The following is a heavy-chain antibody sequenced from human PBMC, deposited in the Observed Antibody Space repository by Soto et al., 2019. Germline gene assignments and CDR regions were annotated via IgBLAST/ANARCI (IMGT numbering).Heavy chain of an antibody. CDR3: ARGRWGPLLGSSKTFFLYY. D-gene: IGHD2-21*02. CDR1: GGSFSGYY. CDR2: INHSGST. J-gene: IGHJ4*02. Sequence: PSETLSLTCAVYGGSFSGYYWSWIRQPPGKGLEWIGEINHSGSTNYNPSLKSRVTISVDTSKNQFSLKLGSVTAADTAVYYCARGRWGPLLGSSKTFFLYYWGRGTLVSGSS. V-gene: IGHV4-34*01.